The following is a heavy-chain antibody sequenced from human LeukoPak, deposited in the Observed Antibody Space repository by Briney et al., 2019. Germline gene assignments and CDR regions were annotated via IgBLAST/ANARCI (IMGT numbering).Heavy chain of an antibody. D-gene: IGHD3-3*01. CDR3: ARGPEWPTRHVPLDY. J-gene: IGHJ4*02. V-gene: IGHV4-4*07. CDR2: IYTSGST. CDR1: GGSISSYY. Sequence: SETLSLTCTVSGGSISSYYWSWVRQPAGKGLEWIGRIYTSGSTNYNPSLKGRVTISVDTSKNQFSLKLSSVTAADTAVYYCARGPEWPTRHVPLDYWGQGTLVTVSS.